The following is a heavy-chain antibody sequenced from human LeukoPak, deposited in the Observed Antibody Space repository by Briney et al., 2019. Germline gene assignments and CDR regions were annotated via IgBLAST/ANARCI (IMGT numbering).Heavy chain of an antibody. CDR1: GGSFSGYC. CDR2: INHSGST. V-gene: IGHV4-34*01. J-gene: IGHJ5*02. Sequence: SETLSLTCAVYGGSFSGYCWSWIRQPPGKGLEWIGEINHSGSTNYNPSLKSRVTISVDTSKNQSSLKLSSVTAADTAVYYCARVSYSSGWYNWFDPWGQGTLVTVSS. D-gene: IGHD6-19*01. CDR3: ARVSYSSGWYNWFDP.